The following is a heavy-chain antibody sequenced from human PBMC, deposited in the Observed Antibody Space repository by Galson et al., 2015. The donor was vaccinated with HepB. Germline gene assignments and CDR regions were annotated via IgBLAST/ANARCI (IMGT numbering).Heavy chain of an antibody. Sequence: SLRLSCAASGFSFRSHWMHWVRQAPGKGLVWVSRINSDGNSPSYADVVKGRFTISRDNAKSTLYLEMKSQRFEDTAVYYCVRDYYFGEAYGMDVWGQGTTVTVSS. D-gene: IGHD3-10*01. CDR2: INSDGNSP. CDR1: GFSFRSHW. J-gene: IGHJ6*02. V-gene: IGHV3-74*01. CDR3: VRDYYFGEAYGMDV.